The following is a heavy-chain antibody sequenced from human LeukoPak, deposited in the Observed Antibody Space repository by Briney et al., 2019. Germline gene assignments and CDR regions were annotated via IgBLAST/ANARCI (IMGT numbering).Heavy chain of an antibody. CDR3: ARGGHYYDSSGRGFDY. V-gene: IGHV4-39*07. CDR1: GGSISSSSYY. Sequence: SETLSLTCTVSGGSISSSSYYWGWIRQPPGKGLEWIGSIYYSGSTYYNPSLKSRVTISVDTSKNQFSLELTSVTAADTAVYYCARGGHYYDSSGRGFDYWGLGTLVTVSS. CDR2: IYYSGST. D-gene: IGHD3-22*01. J-gene: IGHJ4*02.